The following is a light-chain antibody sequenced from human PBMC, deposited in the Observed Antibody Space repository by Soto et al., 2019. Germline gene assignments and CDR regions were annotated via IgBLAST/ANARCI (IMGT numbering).Light chain of an antibody. CDR3: AAGDDSLNGDVV. Sequence: QSVLTQPPSASGTPGQRVTISCSGSSSNIGSNTVNWYQQLPGTAPKLLIYSNNQRPSGVPDRFSGSKSGTSASLAISGLQSDDEADYYCAAGDDSLNGDVVFGGGTKLTVL. V-gene: IGLV1-44*01. CDR1: SSNIGSNT. CDR2: SNN. J-gene: IGLJ2*01.